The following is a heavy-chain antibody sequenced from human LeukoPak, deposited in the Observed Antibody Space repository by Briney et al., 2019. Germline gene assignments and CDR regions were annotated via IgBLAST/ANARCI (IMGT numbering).Heavy chain of an antibody. CDR1: GGSISSCY. CDR3: ARDLLPLAVAGIGY. Sequence: PSETLSLTCTVSGGSISSCYWSWIRQPPGKGLEWIGYIYYSGSTNYNPSLKSRVTISVDTSKNQFSLKLSSVTAADTAVYYCARDLLPLAVAGIGYWGQGTLVTVSS. CDR2: IYYSGST. D-gene: IGHD6-19*01. V-gene: IGHV4-59*12. J-gene: IGHJ4*02.